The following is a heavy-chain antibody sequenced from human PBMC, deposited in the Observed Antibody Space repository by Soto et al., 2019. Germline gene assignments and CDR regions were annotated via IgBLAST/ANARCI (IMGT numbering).Heavy chain of an antibody. CDR3: ALGPLGYCSGGSCYYAAH. CDR2: IIPISGTP. V-gene: IGHV1-69*13. J-gene: IGHJ4*02. D-gene: IGHD2-15*01. CDR1: GGPFRSFA. Sequence: WASVKVSCKASGGPFRSFAISWVRQAPGQGLEWMGGIIPISGTPNYAQKFQGRVTITADESTSTVYMELSSLRSEDTAVYYCALGPLGYCSGGSCYYAAHWGQGTQVTVSS.